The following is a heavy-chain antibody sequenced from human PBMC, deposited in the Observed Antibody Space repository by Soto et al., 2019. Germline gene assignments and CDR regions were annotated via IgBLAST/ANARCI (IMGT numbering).Heavy chain of an antibody. CDR3: ARDHVRVGATYYYYGMDV. V-gene: IGHV4-59*01. Sequence: SETLSLTCTVSGGSISSYYWSWIRQPPGKGLEWIGYIYYSGSTNYNPSLKSRVTISVDTSKNQFSLKLSSVTAADTAVYYCARDHVRVGATYYYYGMDVWGQGTTVTVSS. D-gene: IGHD1-26*01. CDR2: IYYSGST. CDR1: GGSISSYY. J-gene: IGHJ6*02.